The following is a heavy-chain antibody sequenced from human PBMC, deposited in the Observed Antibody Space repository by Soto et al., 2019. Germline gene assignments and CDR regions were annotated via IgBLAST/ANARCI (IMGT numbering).Heavy chain of an antibody. CDR3: AKDQELRFLEWLPYYYGSGSPFDY. Sequence: GGSLRLSCVGSGFTFTNYNMDWVRQAPGKGLEWVSSITYDGSNKYYADSVKGRFTISRDNSKNTLYLQMNSLRAEDTAVYYCAKDQELRFLEWLPYYYGSGSPFDYWGQGTLVTVSS. J-gene: IGHJ4*02. V-gene: IGHV3-30*18. CDR1: GFTFTNYN. CDR2: ITYDGSNK. D-gene: IGHD3-3*01.